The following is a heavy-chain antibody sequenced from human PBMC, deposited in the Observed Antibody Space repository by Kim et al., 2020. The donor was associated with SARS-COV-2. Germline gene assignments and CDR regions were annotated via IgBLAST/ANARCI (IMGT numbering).Heavy chain of an antibody. J-gene: IGHJ4*02. D-gene: IGHD6-13*01. Sequence: SETLSLTCTVSGYSISSGYYWGWIRQPPGKGLEWIGSIYHSGSTYYNPSLKSRVTISVDTSKNQFSLKLSSVTAADTAVYYCGTGIAAAGSSGQGIDYWGQGTLVTVSS. CDR1: GYSISSGYY. CDR2: IYHSGST. CDR3: GTGIAAAGSSGQGIDY. V-gene: IGHV4-38-2*02.